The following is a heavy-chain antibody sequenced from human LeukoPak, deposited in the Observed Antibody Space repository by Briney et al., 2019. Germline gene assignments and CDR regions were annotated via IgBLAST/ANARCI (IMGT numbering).Heavy chain of an antibody. V-gene: IGHV1-18*01. CDR1: GYTFTSYG. Sequence: ASVKVSCKASGYTFTSYGISWLRQAPGQGLEWMGWISAYNGNTNYAQKLQGRVTMTTDTSTSTAYMELRSLRSDDTAVYYCARVKGSYYDSSGYYIPALDYWGQGTLVTVSS. CDR2: ISAYNGNT. J-gene: IGHJ4*02. D-gene: IGHD3-22*01. CDR3: ARVKGSYYDSSGYYIPALDY.